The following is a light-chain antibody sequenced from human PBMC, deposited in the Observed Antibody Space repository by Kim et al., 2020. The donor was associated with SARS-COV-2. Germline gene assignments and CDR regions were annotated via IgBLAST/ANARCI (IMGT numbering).Light chain of an antibody. CDR1: QSVSSY. CDR3: QQYDNWPIA. J-gene: IGKJ5*01. Sequence: SVSPGERATLSCRASQSVSSYLAWYHQKPGQAPRLLIYGASTRATGVPARFSGSGSGTEFTLTISSLQSEDFAVYYCQQYDNWPIAFGQGTRWRLN. V-gene: IGKV3-15*01. CDR2: GAS.